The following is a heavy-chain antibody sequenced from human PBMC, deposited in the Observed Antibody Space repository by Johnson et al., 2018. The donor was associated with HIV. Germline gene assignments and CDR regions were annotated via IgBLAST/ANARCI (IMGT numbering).Heavy chain of an antibody. V-gene: IGHV3-53*01. CDR2: IYSGGRT. J-gene: IGHJ3*02. Sequence: VQLVESGGGLIQPGGSLRLSCAASGFTVSSNYMSWVRQAPGKGLEWVSVIYSGGRTYYADSVKGRFTISRDNSKNTLYLQMNSLRAEDTAVYYCAREGTVSYGGAFDIWGQGTMVTVSS. CDR1: GFTVSSNY. CDR3: AREGTVSYGGAFDI. D-gene: IGHD4-17*01.